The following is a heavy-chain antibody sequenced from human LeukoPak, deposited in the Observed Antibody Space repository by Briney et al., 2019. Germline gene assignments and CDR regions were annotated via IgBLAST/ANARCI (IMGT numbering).Heavy chain of an antibody. Sequence: SQTLSLTCAISGDTVSSNSPAWNWIRQSPSRGLEWLGRTYYRSKWYNDYAVSVKIRITIKQDTSKNQFSLQLNSVTPEDTAVYYCAAGDYGDYVGAFDIWGQGTMVTVSS. D-gene: IGHD4-17*01. CDR2: TYYRSKWYN. CDR3: AAGDYGDYVGAFDI. V-gene: IGHV6-1*01. J-gene: IGHJ3*02. CDR1: GDTVSSNSPA.